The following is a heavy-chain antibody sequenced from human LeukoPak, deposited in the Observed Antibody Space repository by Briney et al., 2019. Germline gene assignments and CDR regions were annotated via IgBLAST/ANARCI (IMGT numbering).Heavy chain of an antibody. CDR1: GFTFSTYA. CDR3: ARETGTYGMDV. V-gene: IGHV3-33*08. J-gene: IGHJ6*02. Sequence: GGSLRLSCAASGFTFSTYAMHWVRQAPGKGLEWVAVIWYDGSNKYYADSVKGRFTISRGNSKNTLYLQMNSLRAEDTAVYYCARETGTYGMDVWGQGTTVTVSS. CDR2: IWYDGSNK.